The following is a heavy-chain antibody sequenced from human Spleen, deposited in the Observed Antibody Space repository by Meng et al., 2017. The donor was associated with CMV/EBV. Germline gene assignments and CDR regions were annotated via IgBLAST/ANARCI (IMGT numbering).Heavy chain of an antibody. CDR1: GFTFNNYN. D-gene: IGHD1-26*01. J-gene: IGHJ4*02. V-gene: IGHV3-21*01. CDR3: ARAITTGSYLFDY. CDR2: ITSSSSYK. Sequence: GGSLRLSCEASGFTFNNYNMNWVRQAPGKGLEWVSSITSSSSYKYYADSLKGRFTISRDNAKNSLYLQMNSLRAEDTAVYYCARAITTGSYLFDYWGQGTLVTVS.